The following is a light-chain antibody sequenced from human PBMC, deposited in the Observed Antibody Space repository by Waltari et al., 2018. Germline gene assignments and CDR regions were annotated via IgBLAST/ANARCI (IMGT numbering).Light chain of an antibody. CDR1: QSISRD. CDR2: AAS. J-gene: IGKJ1*01. CDR3: QQGYSAPWT. Sequence: DIQMTQSPSSLSASVGDRVTIPCRASQSISRDLNWYQQKPGKAPKLLIDAASSLQSGVPSRFSGSGSGTDFTLTISSLQLEDFATFYCQQGYSAPWTFGQGTRVEIK. V-gene: IGKV1-39*01.